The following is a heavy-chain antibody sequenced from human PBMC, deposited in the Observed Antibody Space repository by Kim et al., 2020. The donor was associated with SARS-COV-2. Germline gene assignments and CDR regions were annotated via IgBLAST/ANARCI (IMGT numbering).Heavy chain of an antibody. CDR3: ARGAWLGSTGDKYHYGMDV. CDR2: SRNKANSYTT. D-gene: IGHD4-17*01. CDR1: GFTFSDHY. J-gene: IGHJ6*02. V-gene: IGHV3-72*01. Sequence: GGSLRLSCAASGFTFSDHYMDWVRQAQGKGLEWVGRSRNKANSYTTEYAASVKGRFTISRDDSKNSLYQQMNRLKTEDTAVYHCARGAWLGSTGDKYHYGMDVWGQGTTVTVSS.